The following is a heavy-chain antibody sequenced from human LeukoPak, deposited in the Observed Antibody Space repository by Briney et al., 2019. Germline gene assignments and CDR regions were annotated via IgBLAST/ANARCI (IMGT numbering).Heavy chain of an antibody. V-gene: IGHV3-23*01. CDR1: GFAFRSFD. D-gene: IGHD3-22*01. Sequence: GGSLRPSCAASGFAFRSFDMSWVRQAPGKGLEWVSSLSGSGDTTYYADSVKGRFTISRDNSNNTLYLQMNSLRAEDTALYYCAKDRSLTLPTFERSGYYYYWGQGTLVTVSS. CDR3: AKDRSLTLPTFERSGYYYY. J-gene: IGHJ4*02. CDR2: LSGSGDTT.